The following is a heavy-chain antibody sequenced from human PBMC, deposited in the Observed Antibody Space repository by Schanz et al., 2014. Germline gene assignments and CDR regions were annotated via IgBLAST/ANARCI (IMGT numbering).Heavy chain of an antibody. CDR1: GYAFSDYG. Sequence: QVQLVQSGDEVKKPGASVKVSCKTSGYAFSDYGITWVRQAPGQGLQWMGWISPYTGNTNYAQTLQGRVTMTTDTSTSTAYMELRSLRSDDTAVYYCARVQDDILTGSEYYYGMDVWGQGTTVTVSS. V-gene: IGHV1-18*01. CDR3: ARVQDDILTGSEYYYGMDV. CDR2: ISPYTGNT. D-gene: IGHD3-9*01. J-gene: IGHJ6*02.